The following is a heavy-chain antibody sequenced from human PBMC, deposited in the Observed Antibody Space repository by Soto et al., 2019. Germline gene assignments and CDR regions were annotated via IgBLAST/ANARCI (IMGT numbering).Heavy chain of an antibody. J-gene: IGHJ4*02. V-gene: IGHV4-30-2*01. CDR2: IYHSGST. Sequence: SETLSLTCAVSGGSISSGGYSWSWIRQPPGKGLEWIGYIYHSGSTYYNPSLKSRVTISVDRSKNQFSLKLSSVTAADTAVYYCARVYGGNSDYFDYWGQGTLVTVS. D-gene: IGHD4-17*01. CDR3: ARVYGGNSDYFDY. CDR1: GGSISSGGYS.